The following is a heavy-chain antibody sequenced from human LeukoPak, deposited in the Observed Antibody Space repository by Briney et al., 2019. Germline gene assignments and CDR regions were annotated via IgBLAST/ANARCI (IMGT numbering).Heavy chain of an antibody. J-gene: IGHJ4*02. Sequence: SVKVSCKASGGTFSSCAISWVRQAPGQGLEWMGRIIPILGIANYAQKFQGRVTITADKSTSTAYMELSSLRSEDTAVYYCARGDYYDSSGDIDYWGQGTLVTVSS. D-gene: IGHD3-22*01. CDR1: GGTFSSCA. CDR3: ARGDYYDSSGDIDY. V-gene: IGHV1-69*04. CDR2: IIPILGIA.